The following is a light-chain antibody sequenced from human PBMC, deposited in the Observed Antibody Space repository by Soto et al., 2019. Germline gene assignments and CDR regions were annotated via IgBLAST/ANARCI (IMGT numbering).Light chain of an antibody. CDR3: MQALQTPFT. CDR1: QSLLHSNGYNY. CDR2: LGS. J-gene: IGKJ5*01. Sequence: VMTQSPLSLPVTPGEPASISCRSSQSLLHSNGYNYLDWYLQKPGQSPQLLIYLGSNRASGVPDRFTGSGSGTDFTLKISRVEAEDVGVYFCMQALQTPFTFGQGTRLEIK. V-gene: IGKV2-28*01.